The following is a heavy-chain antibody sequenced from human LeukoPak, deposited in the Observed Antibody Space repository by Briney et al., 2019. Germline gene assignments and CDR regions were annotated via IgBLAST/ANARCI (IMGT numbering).Heavy chain of an antibody. J-gene: IGHJ6*02. CDR1: GFTFAEYP. CDR3: AKGLAGDNYYRVDF. D-gene: IGHD3-10*01. Sequence: TGGSLRLSCAASGFTFAEYPMYWVRQAPGKGLEWVSGASWNRGSIGYADSMKGRFTISRDNAKNSMYLQMNNLRPEDTALYYCAKGLAGDNYYRVDFWGQGTTVTVSS. V-gene: IGHV3-9*01. CDR2: ASWNRGSI.